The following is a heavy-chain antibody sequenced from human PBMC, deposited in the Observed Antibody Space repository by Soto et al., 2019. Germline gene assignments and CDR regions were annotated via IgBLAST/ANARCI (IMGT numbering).Heavy chain of an antibody. CDR1: IGSFSVYY. V-gene: IGHV4-34*01. CDR2: INDSGTS. Sequence: SETLSLTCAFDIGSFSVYYTTWIRQLPGKGLALIAEINDSGTSNYNPSLKSRVSVSVDTSKNQFSLKLKSMTAADTAMYYCARGRGIAAAGPADYHYGLDVWGQGTTVTVSS. CDR3: ARGRGIAAAGPADYHYGLDV. J-gene: IGHJ6*01. D-gene: IGHD6-13*01.